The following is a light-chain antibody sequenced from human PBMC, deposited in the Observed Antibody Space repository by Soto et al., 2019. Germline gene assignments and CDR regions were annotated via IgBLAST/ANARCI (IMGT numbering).Light chain of an antibody. CDR2: GAS. CDR1: QSVSSSY. Sequence: EIVLTQSPGTLSLSPGERATLSCRASQSVSSSYLAWYQQKPCQAPRLLIYGASSRATGIPDRFIGSGSGTDFTLNISRLEPEDFAVYYCQQYGSSPYTFGQGTKLEIK. J-gene: IGKJ2*01. V-gene: IGKV3-20*01. CDR3: QQYGSSPYT.